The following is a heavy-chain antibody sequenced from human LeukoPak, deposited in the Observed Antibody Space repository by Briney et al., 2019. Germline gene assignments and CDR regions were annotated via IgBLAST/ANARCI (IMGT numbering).Heavy chain of an antibody. CDR1: GGSISSYY. V-gene: IGHV4-4*07. J-gene: IGHJ5*02. CDR2: IYTSGST. Sequence: SETLSLTCTVSGGSISSYYWSWIRQPAGKGLEWIGRIYTSGSTNYNPSLKSRVTMSVDTSKNQFSLKLSSVTAADTAVYYCARDQDYDFWSGKEENWFDPWGQGTLVTVSS. CDR3: ARDQDYDFWSGKEENWFDP. D-gene: IGHD3-3*01.